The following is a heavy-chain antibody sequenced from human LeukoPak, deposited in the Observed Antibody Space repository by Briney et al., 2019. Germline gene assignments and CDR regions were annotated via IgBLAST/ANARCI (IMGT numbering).Heavy chain of an antibody. CDR1: GFTFDDYA. J-gene: IGHJ4*02. CDR2: ISWNSGSI. V-gene: IGHV3-9*01. CDR3: AKDTPVDD. Sequence: PGRSLRLSCAASGFTFDDYAMHWVRQAPGKGLEWVSGISWNSGSIGYADSVKGRFTISRDNAKNSLYLQMNSLRAEDTALYSCAKDTPVDDWGQGTLVTVSS.